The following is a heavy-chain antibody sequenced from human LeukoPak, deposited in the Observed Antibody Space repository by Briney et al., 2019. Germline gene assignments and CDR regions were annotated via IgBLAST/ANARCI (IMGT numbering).Heavy chain of an antibody. CDR2: ISYDGSNK. V-gene: IGHV3-30*04. CDR1: GFTFSSYA. J-gene: IGHJ3*02. Sequence: GGSLRLSCAASGFTFSSYAMHWVRQAPGKGLEWVAIISYDGSNKYYADSVKGRFTISRDNSKNTLYLQMNSLRVGDTAVYYCAKLAYDSSGSTGNQGFDIWGQGTMVTVSS. D-gene: IGHD3-22*01. CDR3: AKLAYDSSGSTGNQGFDI.